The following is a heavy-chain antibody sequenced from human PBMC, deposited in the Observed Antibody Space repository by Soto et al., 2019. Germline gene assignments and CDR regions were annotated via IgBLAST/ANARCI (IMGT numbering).Heavy chain of an antibody. CDR1: GFTFSDYA. J-gene: IGHJ6*03. D-gene: IGHD2-15*01. CDR3: ARWAFCSGGSCSRFYYYMDV. V-gene: IGHV3-21*01. CDR2: IGSDISYI. Sequence: PGGSLRLSCAASGFTFSDYAMKWVRQAPGKGLEWLSSIGSDISYIYYAESVKGRFTISRDNAKESLYLQMNDLRAEDTAVYFCARWAFCSGGSCSRFYYYMDVWGKGTTVTVSS.